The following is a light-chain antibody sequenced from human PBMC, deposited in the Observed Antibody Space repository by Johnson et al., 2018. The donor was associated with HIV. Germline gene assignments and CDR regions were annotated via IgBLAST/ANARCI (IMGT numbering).Light chain of an antibody. CDR3: GPWERSLPAHFV. CDR1: SSNIGNNY. Sequence: QSVLTQPPSVSAAPGQKVTISCSGSSSNIGNNYVSWYQQLPGTAPKLLIYDNNKRPSGIPGRFSGSKSGTSATLAITGLQTGDEADYYGGPWERSLPAHFVFGTGTKITVL. CDR2: DNN. J-gene: IGLJ1*01. V-gene: IGLV1-51*01.